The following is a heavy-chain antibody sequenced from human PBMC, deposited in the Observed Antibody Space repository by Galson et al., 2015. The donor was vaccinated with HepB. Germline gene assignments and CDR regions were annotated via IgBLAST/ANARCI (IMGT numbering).Heavy chain of an antibody. CDR1: GGSISSYY. Sequence: LSLTCTVSGGSISSYYWSWIRQPPGKGLEWIGYIYYSGSTNYNPSLKSRVTISVDTSKNQFSLKLSSVTAADTAVYYCARAGGYPTNTFDYWGQGTLVTVSS. J-gene: IGHJ4*02. CDR3: ARAGGYPTNTFDY. CDR2: IYYSGST. D-gene: IGHD3-22*01. V-gene: IGHV4-59*01.